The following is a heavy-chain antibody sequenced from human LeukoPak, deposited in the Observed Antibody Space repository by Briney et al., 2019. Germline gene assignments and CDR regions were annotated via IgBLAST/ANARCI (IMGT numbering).Heavy chain of an antibody. D-gene: IGHD2-21*02. V-gene: IGHV4-4*07. Sequence: SETLSLTCTVSGGSISSYYWSWIRQPAGKGLEWIGRIYTSGSTNYNPSLKSRVTMSVDTSKNQFSLKLSSVAAADTAVYYCARARRSVVTGADAFDIWGQGTMVTVSS. CDR3: ARARRSVVTGADAFDI. CDR2: IYTSGST. CDR1: GGSISSYY. J-gene: IGHJ3*02.